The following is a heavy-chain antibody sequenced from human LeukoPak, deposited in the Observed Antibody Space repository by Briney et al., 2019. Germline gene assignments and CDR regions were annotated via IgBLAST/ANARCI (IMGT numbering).Heavy chain of an antibody. Sequence: HPGGSLRLSCSASGFTFSAHSMHWVRQALGKGLGYVSAVSKSGTTTYYADSVKGRFTISRDNSKNTVYLQMTSLRLEDTAVYFCLKKSTSSDDYWGRGSLVTVSS. J-gene: IGHJ4*02. CDR2: VSKSGTTT. CDR3: LKKSTSSDDY. V-gene: IGHV3-64D*06. CDR1: GFTFSAHS. D-gene: IGHD6-6*01.